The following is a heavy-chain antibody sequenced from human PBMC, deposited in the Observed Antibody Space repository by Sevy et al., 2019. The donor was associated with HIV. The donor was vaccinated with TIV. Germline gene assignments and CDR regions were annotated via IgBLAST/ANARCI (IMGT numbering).Heavy chain of an antibody. V-gene: IGHV5-51*01. J-gene: IGHJ4*02. Sequence: GESLKISCKGSGYSFTSYWIGWVRQMPGKGLEWMGIIYPCYSDTRYSPSFQGQVTISAEKSISSAYLQWSSLKASDTAMYYCARRGVGATTDYFDYWGQGTLVTVSS. CDR2: IYPCYSDT. CDR3: ARRGVGATTDYFDY. CDR1: GYSFTSYW. D-gene: IGHD1-26*01.